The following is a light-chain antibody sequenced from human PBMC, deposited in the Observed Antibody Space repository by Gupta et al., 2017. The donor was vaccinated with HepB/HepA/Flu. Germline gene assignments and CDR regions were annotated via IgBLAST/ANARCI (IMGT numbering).Light chain of an antibody. V-gene: IGKV3-15*01. CDR1: QRISYD. CDR2: GAS. J-gene: IGKJ1*01. CDR3: QQDNLVVT. Sequence: EIVMTQSPVTLSVSVGERATLSCRASQRISYDLAWYQQKPGQAPRILIYGASTRAPGIPARSTGSGFGTDFTLTSTSRQSDDFATYYWQQDNLVVTFGQGTLVDIK.